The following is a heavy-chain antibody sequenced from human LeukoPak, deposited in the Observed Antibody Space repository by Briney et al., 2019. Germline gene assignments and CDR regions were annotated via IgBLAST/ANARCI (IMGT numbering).Heavy chain of an antibody. V-gene: IGHV3-21*01. CDR2: ISSSSSYI. J-gene: IGHJ5*02. CDR1: GFTFSSYS. Sequence: SGGSLRLSCAASGFTFSSYSMNWVRQAPGKGLEWVSSISSSSSYIYYADSVKGRFTISRDNAKNSLYLQMNSLRAEDTAVYHCARAHSSSLAWFDPWGQGTLVTVSS. CDR3: ARAHSSSLAWFDP. D-gene: IGHD6-13*01.